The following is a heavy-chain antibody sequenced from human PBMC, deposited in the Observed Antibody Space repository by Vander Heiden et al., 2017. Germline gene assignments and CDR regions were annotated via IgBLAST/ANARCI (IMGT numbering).Heavy chain of an antibody. V-gene: IGHV4-59*08. D-gene: IGHD3-3*02. CDR3: ARLSRISLSDAFDI. Sequence: QVQLQESGPGLLKPSETLSLTCTVSGGSISSYYWSWIRQPPGKGLEWIGYIFYTGSTNYNPSLKSRVTISVETSKNHFSLKLSSVTAADTAVYYCARLSRISLSDAFDIWGLGTMVTVSS. CDR2: IFYTGST. CDR1: GGSISSYY. J-gene: IGHJ3*02.